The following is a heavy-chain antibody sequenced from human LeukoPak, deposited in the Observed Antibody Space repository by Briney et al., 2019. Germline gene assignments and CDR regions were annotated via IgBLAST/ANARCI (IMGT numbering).Heavy chain of an antibody. CDR2: ISGSGGST. J-gene: IGHJ4*02. V-gene: IGHV3-23*01. CDR1: GFTFSSYA. D-gene: IGHD4-17*01. CDR3: AKPAGAMTTVTYYFDY. Sequence: GASLRLSWAASGFTFSSYAMSWVRQAPGKGLEWVSAISGSGGSTYYADSVKGRFTISRDNSKNTLYLQMNSLRAEDTAVYYCAKPAGAMTTVTYYFDYWGQGTLVTVSS.